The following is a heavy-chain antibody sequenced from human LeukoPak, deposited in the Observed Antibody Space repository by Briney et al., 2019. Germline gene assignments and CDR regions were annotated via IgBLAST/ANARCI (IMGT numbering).Heavy chain of an antibody. Sequence: KPSETLSLTCTVSGGSISSYYWSWIRQPPGKGLEWIGYIYYSGSTNYNPSLKSRVTISVDTSKNQFSLKLSSVTAADTAVYYCARLSAPDIVATFDYWGQGTLVTVSS. CDR3: ARLSAPDIVATFDY. CDR2: IYYSGST. D-gene: IGHD5-12*01. J-gene: IGHJ4*02. V-gene: IGHV4-59*08. CDR1: GGSISSYY.